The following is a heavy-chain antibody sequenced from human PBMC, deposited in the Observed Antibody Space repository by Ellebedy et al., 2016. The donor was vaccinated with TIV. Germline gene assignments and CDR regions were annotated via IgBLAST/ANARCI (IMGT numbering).Heavy chain of an antibody. J-gene: IGHJ4*02. CDR1: GFSFRTYA. V-gene: IGHV3-30-3*01. Sequence: GGSLRLSXAVSGFSFRTYAMHWVRQAPGKGLEWVAVISYDGSNKYYADSVKGRFTISRDNSKNTMYLQMNSLRVEDTAVYYCASPSYCSGDTCTSPFDYWGQGTLVTVSS. D-gene: IGHD2-15*01. CDR2: ISYDGSNK. CDR3: ASPSYCSGDTCTSPFDY.